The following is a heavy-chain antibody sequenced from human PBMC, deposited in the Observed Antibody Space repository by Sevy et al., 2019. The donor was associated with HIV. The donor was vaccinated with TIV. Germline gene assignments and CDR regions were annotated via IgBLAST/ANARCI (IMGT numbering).Heavy chain of an antibody. V-gene: IGHV3-53*01. CDR2: IYSGGST. J-gene: IGHJ6*02. D-gene: IGHD1-26*01. CDR3: ARAPRSIVGATYYYYGMDV. Sequence: GGSLRLSCAASGFTVSSNYMSWVRQAPGKGLEWVSVIYSGGSTYYADSVKGRFTNSRDNSKNTLYLQMNSLRAEDTAVYYCARAPRSIVGATYYYYGMDVWGQGTTVTVSS. CDR1: GFTVSSNY.